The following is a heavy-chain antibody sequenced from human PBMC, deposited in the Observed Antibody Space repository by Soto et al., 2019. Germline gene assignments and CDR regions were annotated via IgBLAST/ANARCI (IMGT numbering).Heavy chain of an antibody. Sequence: GGPRLSSAAAGFTFSSYCLPRGRPAPRKGLEWVAVIWYDGSNKYYADSVKGRFTISRDNSKNTLYLQMNSLRAEDTAVYYCARETEQWLVLYYFDYWGQGTLVTVSS. V-gene: IGHV3-33*01. CDR2: IWYDGSNK. CDR1: GFTFSSYC. J-gene: IGHJ4*02. CDR3: ARETEQWLVLYYFDY. D-gene: IGHD6-19*01.